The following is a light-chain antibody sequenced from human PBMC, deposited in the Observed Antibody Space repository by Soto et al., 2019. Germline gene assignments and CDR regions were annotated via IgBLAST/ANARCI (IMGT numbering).Light chain of an antibody. CDR2: KAS. CDR3: QKYISSPWT. CDR1: QTISSW. J-gene: IGKJ1*01. Sequence: DIQMTQSPSTLSGSVGDRVTITCRASQTISSWLAWYQQKPGKAPKLLIYKASSLESGVPSRFSGSGSGTEFTLTISSPQPDDLATYCCQKYISSPWTFGQGTKVDIK. V-gene: IGKV1-5*03.